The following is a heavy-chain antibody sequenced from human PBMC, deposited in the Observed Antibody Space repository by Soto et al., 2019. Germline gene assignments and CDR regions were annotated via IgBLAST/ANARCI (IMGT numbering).Heavy chain of an antibody. D-gene: IGHD3-9*01. J-gene: IGHJ4*02. CDR1: GYTFTSYG. CDR3: ARQYDILTGYYLEVGY. Sequence: QVQLVQSGAEVKKPGASVKVSCKASGYTFTSYGISWVRQAPGQGLEWMGWISAYSGNTDYAQKLQGRGTMTTDTSTSTAYMELRSLRSDDTAVYYCARQYDILTGYYLEVGYWGQGTLVTVSS. V-gene: IGHV1-18*01. CDR2: ISAYSGNT.